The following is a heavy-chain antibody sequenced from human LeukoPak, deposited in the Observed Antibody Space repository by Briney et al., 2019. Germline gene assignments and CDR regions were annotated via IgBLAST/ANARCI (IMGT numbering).Heavy chain of an antibody. CDR1: GYTFTSYG. CDR3: AREYSSSWPYYYYYMDV. V-gene: IGHV1-18*01. Sequence: ASVKVSCKASGYTFTSYGINWVRQAPGQGLEWMGWISAYNGNTNYAQKLQGRVTMTTDTSTSTAYMELRSLRSDDTAVYYCAREYSSSWPYYYYYMDVWGKGTTVTVSS. J-gene: IGHJ6*03. CDR2: ISAYNGNT. D-gene: IGHD6-13*01.